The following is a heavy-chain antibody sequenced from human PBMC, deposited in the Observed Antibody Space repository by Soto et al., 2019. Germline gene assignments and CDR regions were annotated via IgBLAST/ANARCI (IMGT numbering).Heavy chain of an antibody. CDR1: GFTFSIYA. CDR2: IGGSGGDT. Sequence: PGGSLRLSCAASGFTFSIYAMSWVRQASGKGLEWVSTIGGSGGDTTYADFVRGRFTVSRDNSRNTLYLQMNSLRAEDTAIYYCAKDAPGSGWLSDYWGRGTLVTVSS. CDR3: AKDAPGSGWLSDY. J-gene: IGHJ4*02. V-gene: IGHV3-23*01. D-gene: IGHD3-22*01.